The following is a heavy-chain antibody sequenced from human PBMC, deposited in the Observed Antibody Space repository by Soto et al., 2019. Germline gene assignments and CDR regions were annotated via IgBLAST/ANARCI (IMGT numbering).Heavy chain of an antibody. V-gene: IGHV1-69*13. CDR2: IIPIFGTA. J-gene: IGHJ6*02. CDR3: ATRYSYGYVGDYYGMDV. D-gene: IGHD5-18*01. CDR1: GGTFSSYA. Sequence: SVKVSCKASGGTFSSYAISWVRQAPGQGLEWMGGIIPIFGTANYAQKFQGRVTITADESTSTAYMELSSLRSEDTAVYYCATRYSYGYVGDYYGMDVWGQGTTVTVS.